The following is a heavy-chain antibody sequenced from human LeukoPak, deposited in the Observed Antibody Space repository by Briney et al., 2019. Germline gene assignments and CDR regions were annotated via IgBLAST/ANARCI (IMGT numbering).Heavy chain of an antibody. CDR3: ARGRVAVSTPYYMDV. Sequence: GGSLRLSCAASGFTFSDYYMSWIRQAPGKGLEWVSYISSSGSTINYPDSVKGRFTISRDNAKNSLYLQMNSLRAEDTAVYYCARGRVAVSTPYYMDVWGKGTTVTVSS. CDR2: ISSSGSTI. CDR1: GFTFSDYY. V-gene: IGHV3-11*01. D-gene: IGHD6-19*01. J-gene: IGHJ6*03.